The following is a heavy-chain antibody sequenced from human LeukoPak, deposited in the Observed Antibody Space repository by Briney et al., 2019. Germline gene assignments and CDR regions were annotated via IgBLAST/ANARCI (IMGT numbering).Heavy chain of an antibody. CDR2: ISTYNGNT. Sequence: GASVKVSCKASGYSFVLYGISWVRQAPGQGPEWMGWISTYNGNTKYAEKFQGRVTMTTDTPTSTAYMELSSLRSEDTAVYYCADRGAHDYGDYGNAFDIWGQGTMVTVSS. V-gene: IGHV1-18*01. D-gene: IGHD4-17*01. CDR1: GYSFVLYG. J-gene: IGHJ3*02. CDR3: ADRGAHDYGDYGNAFDI.